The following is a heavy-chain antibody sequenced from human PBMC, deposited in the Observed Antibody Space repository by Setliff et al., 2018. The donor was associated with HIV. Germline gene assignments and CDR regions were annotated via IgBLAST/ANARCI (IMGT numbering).Heavy chain of an antibody. V-gene: IGHV3-64*02. CDR1: GFSFSVYY. CDR2: ISGNGGTT. Sequence: GGSLRLSCAASGFSFSVYYMHWVRLAPGRGLEYVAAISGNGGTTYYVDSVKGRFTISRDNSKNTVYLQMNSLRAEDTAVYYCARDGEDSSGMGAFDIWGQGTMVTVSS. CDR3: ARDGEDSSGMGAFDI. D-gene: IGHD3-22*01. J-gene: IGHJ3*02.